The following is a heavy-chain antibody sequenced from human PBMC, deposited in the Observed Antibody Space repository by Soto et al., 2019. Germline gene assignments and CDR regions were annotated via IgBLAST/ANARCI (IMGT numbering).Heavy chain of an antibody. V-gene: IGHV4-59*12. CDR2: IYYRGTT. CDR3: TRVATAVPS. J-gene: IGHJ5*02. Sequence: KASETLSLTCTVSGGSINTFYWSWIRQPPGKELEWIGNIYYRGTTNYNPSLQGRVTMSIDTSKNQFSLMLTSVTAADTAVYYCTRVATAVPSWGRGVLVTVSS. D-gene: IGHD5-18*01. CDR1: GGSINTFY.